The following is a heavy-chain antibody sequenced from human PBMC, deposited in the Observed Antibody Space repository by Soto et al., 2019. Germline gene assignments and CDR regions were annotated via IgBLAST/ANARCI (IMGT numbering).Heavy chain of an antibody. J-gene: IGHJ6*02. V-gene: IGHV3-23*01. CDR3: AKPIGARYYYYGMDV. D-gene: IGHD3-16*01. Sequence: PGGSLRLSCAASGFTFSRYAMSWVRQAPGKGLEWVSAISGSGGSTYYADSVKGRFTISRDNSKNTLYLQMNSLRAEDTAVYYCAKPIGARYYYYGMDVWGQGTTVTVSS. CDR1: GFTFSRYA. CDR2: ISGSGGST.